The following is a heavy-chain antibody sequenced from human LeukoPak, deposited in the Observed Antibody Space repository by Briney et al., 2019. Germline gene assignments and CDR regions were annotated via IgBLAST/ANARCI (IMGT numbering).Heavy chain of an antibody. J-gene: IGHJ4*02. CDR2: IKQDGSEK. D-gene: IGHD6-13*01. Sequence: PGGSLRLSCAASGFTFSRYGMRWVRQAPGKGGEWVANIKQDGSEKYYVDSVKGRFTISRDNAKNSLYLQINSLRAEDTAVYYCARSAGSSIWYEGYYFDYWGQGTLVTVFS. CDR3: ARSAGSSIWYEGYYFDY. V-gene: IGHV3-7*01. CDR1: GFTFSRYG.